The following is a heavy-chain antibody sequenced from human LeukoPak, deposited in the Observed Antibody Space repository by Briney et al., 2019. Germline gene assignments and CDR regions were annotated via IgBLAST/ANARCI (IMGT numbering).Heavy chain of an antibody. CDR3: ATEKYYYDSSGYHW. J-gene: IGHJ4*02. V-gene: IGHV1-69*13. Sequence: GASVKVSCKASGGTFSSYAISWVRQAPGQGLEWMGGIIPIFGTANYAQKFQGRVTITADESTSTAYMELSRLRSDDTAVYYCATEKYYYDSSGYHWWGQGTLVTVSS. CDR2: IIPIFGTA. D-gene: IGHD3-22*01. CDR1: GGTFSSYA.